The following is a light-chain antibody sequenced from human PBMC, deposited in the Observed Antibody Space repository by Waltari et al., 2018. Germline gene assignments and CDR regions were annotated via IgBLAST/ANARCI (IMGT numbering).Light chain of an antibody. J-gene: IGLJ3*02. CDR1: TSNLGSNL. CDR2: RNN. CDR3: AAWDDSLNGWV. V-gene: IGLV1-44*01. Sequence: QSALTQPPSASGTPGQSGPTPCLGITSNLGSNLVSWYKQLPGTAPNFLTYRNNHRPSGVPDRFSGSQSGTSASLAISGLQSEDEAAYYCAAWDDSLNGWVFGGGTKLTVL.